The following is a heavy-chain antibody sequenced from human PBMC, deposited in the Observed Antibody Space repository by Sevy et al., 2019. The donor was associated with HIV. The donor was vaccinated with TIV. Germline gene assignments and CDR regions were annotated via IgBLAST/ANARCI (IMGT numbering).Heavy chain of an antibody. CDR3: ARGGYYYDNAAYYALDS. D-gene: IGHD3-22*01. V-gene: IGHV3-33*01. Sequence: GGSLRLPCAATGFTFSNYAMHWVHQAPGKGMEWVAIIWSDGAYQYHGDSVKGRFTISRDNSKNTLYLQMNNVRVEDTAVYYCARGGYYYDNAAYYALDSWGQGTLVTVSS. CDR1: GFTFSNYA. J-gene: IGHJ4*02. CDR2: IWSDGAYQ.